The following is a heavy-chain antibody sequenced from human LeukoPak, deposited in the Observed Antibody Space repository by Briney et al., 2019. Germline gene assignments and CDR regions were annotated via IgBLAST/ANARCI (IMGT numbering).Heavy chain of an antibody. V-gene: IGHV3-7*01. CDR1: GFTFSSNW. CDR2: MKHDGSEK. D-gene: IGHD5-24*01. J-gene: IGHJ4*02. CDR3: ARGYNYGIFDY. Sequence: GGSLRLSCEASGFTFSSNWMTWVRQAPGKGLEWVANMKHDGSEKYYVDSVKGRFTISRDNAKNSLFLQMNSLRAEDTAVYYCARGYNYGIFDYWGQGTLVTVSS.